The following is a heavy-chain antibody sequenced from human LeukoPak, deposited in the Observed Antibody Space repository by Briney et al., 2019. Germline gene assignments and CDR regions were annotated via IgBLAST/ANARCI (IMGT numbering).Heavy chain of an antibody. CDR1: GFTFSKDD. V-gene: IGHV3-13*01. Sequence: PGGSLRLSCAASGFTFSKDDFHWVRQAPGKGLEWVAAIGVTGDTYYADSVKGRFTISRDNSKNTLYLQMNSLRAEDTAVYYCAKLGGQEVYNYYVGVWGKGTTVAVSS. CDR2: IGVTGDT. J-gene: IGHJ6*03. CDR3: AKLGGQEVYNYYVGV. D-gene: IGHD3-16*01.